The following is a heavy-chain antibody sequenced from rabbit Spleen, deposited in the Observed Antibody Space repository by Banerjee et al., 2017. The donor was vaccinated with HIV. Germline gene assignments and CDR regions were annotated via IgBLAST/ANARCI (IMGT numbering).Heavy chain of an antibody. CDR2: ISAGSSGST. J-gene: IGHJ6*01. V-gene: IGHV1S45*01. D-gene: IGHD1-1*01. CDR1: GFTFSSGYW. Sequence: QEQLVESGGGLVKPGTSLTLTCTASGFTFSSGYWICWVRQAPGKGPEWIACISAGSSGSTDYASWAKGRFTISKTSSTTVTLQMTSLTAADTATYFCARDTSSSFSSYGMDLWGPGTLVTVS. CDR3: ARDTSSSFSSYGMDL.